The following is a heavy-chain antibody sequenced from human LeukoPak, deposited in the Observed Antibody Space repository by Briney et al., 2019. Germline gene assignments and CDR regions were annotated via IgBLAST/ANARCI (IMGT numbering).Heavy chain of an antibody. CDR2: FDPGDGET. V-gene: IGHV1-24*01. CDR3: ATASGYDRNWYFDL. D-gene: IGHD5-12*01. CDR1: GYTLTELS. J-gene: IGHJ2*01. Sequence: ASVTVSCKVSGYTLTELSIHWVRQAPGKGLEWMGGFDPGDGETIYAQKFQGRVTMTEDTSTDTAYMELSSLRSEDTAVYYCATASGYDRNWYFDLWGRGTPVTVSS.